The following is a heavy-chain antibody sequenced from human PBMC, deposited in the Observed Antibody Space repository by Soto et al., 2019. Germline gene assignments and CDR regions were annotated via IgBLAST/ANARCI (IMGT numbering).Heavy chain of an antibody. Sequence: AGGSLRLSWAASGFTFGSYAMRWVRQAPGKGLEWVAVISYDGSNKYYADSVKGRFTISRDNSKNTLYLQMNSLRAEDTAVYYCARGGFSRLAVAGPQSAFDIWGQGTMVTVSS. CDR1: GFTFGSYA. D-gene: IGHD6-19*01. V-gene: IGHV3-30-3*01. CDR3: ARGGFSRLAVAGPQSAFDI. J-gene: IGHJ3*02. CDR2: ISYDGSNK.